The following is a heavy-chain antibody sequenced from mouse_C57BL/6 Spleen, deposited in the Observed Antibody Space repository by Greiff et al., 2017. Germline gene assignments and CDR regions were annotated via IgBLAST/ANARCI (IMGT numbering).Heavy chain of an antibody. J-gene: IGHJ3*01. CDR2: ISYDGSN. CDR3: ASLYYDYGGFAY. CDR1: GYSITSGYY. Sequence: VQLQQSGPGLVKPSQSLSLTCSVTGYSITSGYYWNWIRQFPGNKLEWMGYISYDGSNNYNPSLKNRISITRDTSKNQFFLKLNSVTTEDTATYYCASLYYDYGGFAYWGQGTLVTVSA. D-gene: IGHD2-4*01. V-gene: IGHV3-6*01.